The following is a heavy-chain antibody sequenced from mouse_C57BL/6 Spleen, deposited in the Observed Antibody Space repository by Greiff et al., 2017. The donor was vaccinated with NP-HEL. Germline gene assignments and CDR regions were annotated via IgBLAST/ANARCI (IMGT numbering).Heavy chain of an antibody. CDR2: IYPGSGNT. D-gene: IGHD1-1*01. J-gene: IGHJ2*01. Sequence: QVQLKESGPELVKPGASVKISCKASGYSFTSYYIHWVKQRPGQGLEWIGWIYPGSGNTKYNEKFKGKATLTADTSSSTAYMQLSSLTSEDSAVYYCARSFTTVVELDYWGQGTTLTVSS. CDR3: ARSFTTVVELDY. CDR1: GYSFTSYY. V-gene: IGHV1-66*01.